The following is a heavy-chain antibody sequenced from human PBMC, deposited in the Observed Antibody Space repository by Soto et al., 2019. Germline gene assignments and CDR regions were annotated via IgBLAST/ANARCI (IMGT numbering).Heavy chain of an antibody. Sequence: QVQLVQSGAEVKKPGSSVKVSCKAFGGTFSSYAISWVRQAPGQGLEWMGGIIPIFGTANYAQKFQGRVTITADESTSTAYMELSSLRSEDTAVYYCAREGGDCSGGSCYSGYYYYGMDVWGQGTTVTVSS. D-gene: IGHD2-15*01. CDR2: IIPIFGTA. CDR1: GGTFSSYA. CDR3: AREGGDCSGGSCYSGYYYYGMDV. J-gene: IGHJ6*02. V-gene: IGHV1-69*01.